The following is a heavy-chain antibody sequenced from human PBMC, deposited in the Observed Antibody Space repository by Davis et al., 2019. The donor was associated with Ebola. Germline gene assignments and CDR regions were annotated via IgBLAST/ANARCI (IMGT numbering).Heavy chain of an antibody. J-gene: IGHJ4*02. D-gene: IGHD1-1*01. V-gene: IGHV3-48*02. CDR3: ARVHNWGFDY. Sequence: GESLKISCAASGFTFSSYWMHWVRQAPGKGLEWVAYISGSYTYYAESVKGRFTISRDSAKDSLYLQMNSLRDDDTAVYYCARVHNWGFDYWGQGTLVTVSS. CDR2: ISGSYT. CDR1: GFTFSSYW.